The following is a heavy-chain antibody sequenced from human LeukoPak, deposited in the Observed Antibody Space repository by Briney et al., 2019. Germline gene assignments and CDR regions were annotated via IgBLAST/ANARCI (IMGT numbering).Heavy chain of an antibody. D-gene: IGHD3-9*01. CDR1: GFTFSSYG. CDR3: AKLARTVLRYFDWDAFDI. Sequence: GGSLRLSCAASGFTFSSYGMHWVRQAPGKGLEWVAVIWFDGSNKYYADSVKGRFTISRDNSKNTLYLQMNSLRAEDTAVYYCAKLARTVLRYFDWDAFDIWGQGTMVTVSS. V-gene: IGHV3-33*06. CDR2: IWFDGSNK. J-gene: IGHJ3*02.